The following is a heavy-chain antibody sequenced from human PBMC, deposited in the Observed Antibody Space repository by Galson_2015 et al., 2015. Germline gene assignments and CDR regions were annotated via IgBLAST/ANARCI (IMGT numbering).Heavy chain of an antibody. Sequence: SETLSLTCSVSGASVSSGTYYWSWIRQPPGKGLEWIGYSDNTGTTNYNPSLKSRVTISVDTSKNQFSLNLRSVNAADTAVYYCARDRSGYLYDNSGYTYYMDVWGKGTTVTVAS. J-gene: IGHJ6*03. CDR3: ARDRSGYLYDNSGYTYYMDV. CDR1: GASVSSGTYY. V-gene: IGHV4-61*01. CDR2: SDNTGTT. D-gene: IGHD3-22*01.